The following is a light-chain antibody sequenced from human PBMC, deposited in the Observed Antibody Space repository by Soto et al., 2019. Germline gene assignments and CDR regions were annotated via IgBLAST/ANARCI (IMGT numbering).Light chain of an antibody. Sequence: QSALTQPPSGSGAPGQSVAISCTGTSSDVGSYNRVSWYQQPPGTAPKLMIYDFRDRPSGVPDRCSGSKSGNTASLTISGLQAEDEADYYCRSYTRSSTYVFGTGTKVTVL. CDR1: SSDVGSYNR. V-gene: IGLV2-18*02. CDR3: RSYTRSSTYV. CDR2: DFR. J-gene: IGLJ1*01.